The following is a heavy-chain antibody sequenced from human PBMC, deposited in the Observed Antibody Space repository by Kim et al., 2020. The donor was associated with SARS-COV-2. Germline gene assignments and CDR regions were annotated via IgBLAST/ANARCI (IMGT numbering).Heavy chain of an antibody. CDR3: ARYLEGGSSGYSHAFDI. J-gene: IGHJ3*02. Sequence: LKSRVTISVDKSKNQFSLKLSSVTAADTAVYYCARYLEGGSSGYSHAFDIWGQGTMVTVSS. V-gene: IGHV4-4*02. D-gene: IGHD3-22*01.